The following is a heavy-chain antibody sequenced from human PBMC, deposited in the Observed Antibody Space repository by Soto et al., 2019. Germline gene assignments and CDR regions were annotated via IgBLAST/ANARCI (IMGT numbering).Heavy chain of an antibody. CDR1: GFTFSNAW. Sequence: GSLRLSCAASGFTFSNAWMSWVRQAPGKGLEWVGRIKSKTDGGTTDYAAPVKGRFTISRDDSKNTLYLQMNSLKTEDTAVYYCTTDFPTVGATRLSPTPTGGSDDYWGQGTLVTVSS. V-gene: IGHV3-15*01. D-gene: IGHD1-26*01. J-gene: IGHJ4*02. CDR3: TTDFPTVGATRLSPTPTGGSDDY. CDR2: IKSKTDGGTT.